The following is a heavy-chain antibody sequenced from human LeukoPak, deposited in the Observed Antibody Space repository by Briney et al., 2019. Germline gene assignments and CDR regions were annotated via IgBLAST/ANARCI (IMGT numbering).Heavy chain of an antibody. CDR1: GFTFSNYA. CDR2: ISYDGSNE. Sequence: PGRSLRLSCAASGFTFSNYAMHWVRQAPGNGLEWVAVISYDGSNEYYADSVKGRFTISRDNSKNTLYLQMNSLRAEDAAVYYCARYWNGGNYDYWGQGTLVTVSS. D-gene: IGHD1-1*01. CDR3: ARYWNGGNYDY. J-gene: IGHJ4*02. V-gene: IGHV3-30-3*01.